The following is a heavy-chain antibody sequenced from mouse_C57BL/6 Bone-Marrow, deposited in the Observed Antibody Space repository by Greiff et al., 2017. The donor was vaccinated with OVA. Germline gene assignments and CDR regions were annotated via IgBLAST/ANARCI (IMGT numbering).Heavy chain of an antibody. CDR2: ISSGGSYT. J-gene: IGHJ3*01. CDR3: ARHCYDGAY. D-gene: IGHD2-12*01. V-gene: IGHV5-6*01. Sequence: EVKLMESGGDLVKPGGSLKLSCAASGFTFSSYGMSWVRQTPDKRLEWVATISSGGSYTYYPDSVKGRFTISRDNAKNTLYLQMSSLKSEDTAMYYCARHCYDGAYCGQGTLVTVSA. CDR1: GFTFSSYG.